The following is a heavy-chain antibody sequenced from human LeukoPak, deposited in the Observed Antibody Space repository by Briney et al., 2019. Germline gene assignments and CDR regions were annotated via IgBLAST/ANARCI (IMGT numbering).Heavy chain of an antibody. J-gene: IGHJ4*02. CDR1: GGSISSTSYY. CDR3: ARQRPQRYYDSSGYWDY. D-gene: IGHD3-22*01. CDR2: IYYSGST. V-gene: IGHV4-39*01. Sequence: SETLSLTCTVSGGSISSTSYYWGWIRQPPGKGLEWTGNIYYSGSTYYNPSLKSRATISVDTSKNQFSLKLSSVTAADTAVYYCARQRPQRYYDSSGYWDYWGQGTLVTVSS.